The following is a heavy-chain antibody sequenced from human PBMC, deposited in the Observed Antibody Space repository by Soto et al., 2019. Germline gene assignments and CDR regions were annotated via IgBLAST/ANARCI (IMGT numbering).Heavy chain of an antibody. CDR1: GGSVSSGSYY. CDR2: IYYSGST. J-gene: IGHJ6*02. Sequence: QVQLQESGPGLVKPSETLSLTCTVSGGSVSSGSYYWSWIRQPPGKGLEWFGYIYYSGSTNYNPSLKSRVTISVDTSKNQFSLKLSSVTAADTAVYYCARDKLPDYYYYGMDVWGQGTTVTVSS. CDR3: ARDKLPDYYYYGMDV. V-gene: IGHV4-61*01.